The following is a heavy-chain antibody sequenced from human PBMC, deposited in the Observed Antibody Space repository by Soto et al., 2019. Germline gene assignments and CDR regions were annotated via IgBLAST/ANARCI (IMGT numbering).Heavy chain of an antibody. CDR1: GYTFPSYA. V-gene: IGHV1-3*01. J-gene: IGHJ4*02. D-gene: IGHD4-17*01. Sequence: ASVKVSCKASGYTFPSYAMHWVRQTPGQRLEWMGWINAGNGNTKYSQKFQGRVTITRDTSASTAYMELSSLRSEDTAVYYCARASGDYFKFDYWGQGTLVTVSS. CDR3: ARASGDYFKFDY. CDR2: INAGNGNT.